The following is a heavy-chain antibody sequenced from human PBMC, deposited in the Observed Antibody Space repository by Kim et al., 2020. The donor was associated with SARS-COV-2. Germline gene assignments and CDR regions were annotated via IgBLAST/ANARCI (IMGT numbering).Heavy chain of an antibody. CDR3: ARLITMVRGVYFDY. V-gene: IGHV4-59*01. CDR2: IYYSGST. CDR1: GGSISSYY. D-gene: IGHD3-10*01. J-gene: IGHJ4*02. Sequence: SETLSLTCTVSGGSISSYYWSWIRQPPGKGLEWIGYIYYSGSTNYNPSLKSRVTISVDTSKNQFSLKLSSVTAADTAVYYCARLITMVRGVYFDYWGQGTLVTVSS.